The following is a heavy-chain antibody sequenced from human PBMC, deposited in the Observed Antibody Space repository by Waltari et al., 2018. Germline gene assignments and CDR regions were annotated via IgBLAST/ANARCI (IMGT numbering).Heavy chain of an antibody. CDR2: IYYSGST. V-gene: IGHV4-39*01. CDR3: ARSGDTIDY. CDR1: GGSLSSSSYY. Sequence: QLQLQESGPGLVKPSATLSLTCTVSGGSLSSSSYYWGWIRQPPGKGLEWIGSIYYSGSTYYNPSLKSRVTISVDTSKNQFSLKLSSVTAADTAVYYCARSGDTIDYWGQGTLVTVSS. J-gene: IGHJ4*02. D-gene: IGHD4-17*01.